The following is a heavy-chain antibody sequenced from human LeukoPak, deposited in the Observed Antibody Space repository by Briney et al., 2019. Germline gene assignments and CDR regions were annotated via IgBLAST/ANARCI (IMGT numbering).Heavy chain of an antibody. V-gene: IGHV1-69*13. Sequence: SVKVSCKASGGTFSSYAISWVRQAPGQGLEWMGGIIPIFGTANYAQKFQGRVTITADESTSTAYMELSSLRSEDTAVYYCAREGRYYYDSNNWFDPWGQGTLVTVSS. CDR2: IIPIFGTA. CDR1: GGTFSSYA. D-gene: IGHD3-22*01. CDR3: AREGRYYYDSNNWFDP. J-gene: IGHJ5*02.